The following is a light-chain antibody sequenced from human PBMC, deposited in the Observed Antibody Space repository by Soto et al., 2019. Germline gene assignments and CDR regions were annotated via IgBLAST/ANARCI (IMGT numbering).Light chain of an antibody. CDR2: EVT. V-gene: IGLV2-14*03. Sequence: QSVLTQPASVSGSPGQSITISCTGTSSDVGGYNYVSWYQQHPGKAPKLIIYEVTNRPSGISNRFSGSKSDNTASLTIAGLQSEDEAEYFCSSFTSRSTRVFGTGTKVTVL. CDR3: SSFTSRSTRV. J-gene: IGLJ1*01. CDR1: SSDVGGYNY.